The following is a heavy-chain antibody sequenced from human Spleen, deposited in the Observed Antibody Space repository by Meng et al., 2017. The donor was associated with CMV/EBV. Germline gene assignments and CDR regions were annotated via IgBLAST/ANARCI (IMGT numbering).Heavy chain of an antibody. D-gene: IGHD6-13*01. CDR2: IYYSGST. J-gene: IGHJ5*02. CDR1: GVSISSGDYY. CDR3: ARQVAQQLVGTNWFDP. Sequence: AHLQELGPGLWRPSHTPSLPCTVPGVSISSGDYYWSWIRQPPGKGLEWIGYIYYSGSTYYNPSLKSRVTISVDTSKNQFSLKLSSVTAADTAVYYCARQVAQQLVGTNWFDPWGQGTLVTVSS. V-gene: IGHV4-30-4*08.